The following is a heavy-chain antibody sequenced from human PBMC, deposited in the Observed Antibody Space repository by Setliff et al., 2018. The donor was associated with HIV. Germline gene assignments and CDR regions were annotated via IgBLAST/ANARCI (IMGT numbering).Heavy chain of an antibody. J-gene: IGHJ4*02. CDR2: ISGSGYST. CDR3: ARDRYSGSSTDY. V-gene: IGHV3-23*01. Sequence: PGGSLRLSCAASGFTFSSYAMSWVRQAPGKGLEWVSAISGSGYSTYYADSVQGRFAISRDNSKNTLYLQVNSLRAEDTAVYYCARDRYSGSSTDYWGQGTLVTVSS. CDR1: GFTFSSYA. D-gene: IGHD1-26*01.